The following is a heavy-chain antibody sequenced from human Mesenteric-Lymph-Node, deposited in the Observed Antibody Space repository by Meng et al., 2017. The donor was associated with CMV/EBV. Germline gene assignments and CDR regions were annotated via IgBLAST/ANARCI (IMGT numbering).Heavy chain of an antibody. Sequence: YTVTSYAMTWVRKAPGQGLEWMGWTNTNTGNPTYAQGFTGRFVFSLDTSVSTAYLQISSLKAEDTAVYYCARGGRITMVRGVIPGGYWGQGTLVTVS. CDR2: TNTNTGNP. J-gene: IGHJ4*02. D-gene: IGHD3-10*01. V-gene: IGHV7-4-1*02. CDR3: ARGGRITMVRGVIPGGY. CDR1: YTVTSYA.